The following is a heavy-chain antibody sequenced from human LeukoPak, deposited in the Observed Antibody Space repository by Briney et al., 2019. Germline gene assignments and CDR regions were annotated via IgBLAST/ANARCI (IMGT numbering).Heavy chain of an antibody. Sequence: GGSLRLSCAASRFTFSRYWMSWVRQAPGKGLEWVANIKQDGSEKYYVDSAKGRFTISRDNAKNSLYLQMNSLRAEDTAVYYCARDTMVRGVISLGPLDYWGQGTLVTVSS. J-gene: IGHJ4*02. V-gene: IGHV3-7*01. CDR1: RFTFSRYW. CDR2: IKQDGSEK. D-gene: IGHD3-10*01. CDR3: ARDTMVRGVISLGPLDY.